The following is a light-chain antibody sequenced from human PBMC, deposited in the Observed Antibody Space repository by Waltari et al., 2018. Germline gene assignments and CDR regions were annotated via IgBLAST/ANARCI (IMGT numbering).Light chain of an antibody. J-gene: IGLJ1*01. CDR1: SSDVGGYNY. V-gene: IGLV2-14*01. Sequence: QSALTQPASVSGSPGPSITISCTGTSSDVGGYNYVSWYQQHPGKAPKLMIYDVSNRPSGVSTRFSGSESGNTASLTISGLQAEDEADYYCSSYTSSSTLYVFGTGTKVTVL. CDR3: SSYTSSSTLYV. CDR2: DVS.